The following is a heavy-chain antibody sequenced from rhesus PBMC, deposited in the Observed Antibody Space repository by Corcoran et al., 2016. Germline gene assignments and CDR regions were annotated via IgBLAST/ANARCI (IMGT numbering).Heavy chain of an antibody. J-gene: IGHJ4*01. D-gene: IGHD5-12*01. Sequence: QVQLQESGPGLVKPSETLSLTCAVSGYSISSGYYWGWIRQPPGKGLEYIGYIRGSSESTYYNPSLTSRVTISKATSKNQFSLKLSSVTAADTAVYYCARGTWIQIPDYWGQGVLVTVSS. V-gene: IGHV4-99*02. CDR3: ARGTWIQIPDY. CDR2: IRGSSEST. CDR1: GYSISSGYY.